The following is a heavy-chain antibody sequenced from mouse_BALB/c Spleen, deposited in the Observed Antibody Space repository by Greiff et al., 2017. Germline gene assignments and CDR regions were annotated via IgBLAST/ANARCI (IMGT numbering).Heavy chain of an antibody. J-gene: IGHJ3*01. CDR1: GYTFTNHH. D-gene: IGHD4-1*01. V-gene: IGHV1S45*01. CDR3: ARNWDGFAY. Sequence: EVQLQQSGAELVRPGASVKISCKAFGYTFTNHHINWVKQRPGQGLDWIGYINPYNDYTSYQKFKGKATLTVDKSSSTAYMELSSLTSEDSAVYYCARNWDGFAYWGQGTLVTVSA. CDR2: INPYNDYT.